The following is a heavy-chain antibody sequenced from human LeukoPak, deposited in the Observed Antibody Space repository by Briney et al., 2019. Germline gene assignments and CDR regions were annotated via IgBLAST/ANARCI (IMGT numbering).Heavy chain of an antibody. CDR3: ARERDLFQWLGLRY. V-gene: IGHV3-30-3*01. D-gene: IGHD6-19*01. CDR1: GFTFSSYA. Sequence: GGSLRLSCAASGFTFSSYAMHWVRQAPGKGLEWVAVISYDGSNKYYADSVKGRFTISRDNSKNTLYLQMNSLRAEDTAVYYCARERDLFQWLGLRYWGQGTLVTVSS. J-gene: IGHJ4*02. CDR2: ISYDGSNK.